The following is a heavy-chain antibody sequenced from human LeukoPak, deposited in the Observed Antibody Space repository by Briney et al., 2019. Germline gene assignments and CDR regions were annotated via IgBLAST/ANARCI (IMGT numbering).Heavy chain of an antibody. CDR3: ARDTTPSMAAAGTYNWFDP. V-gene: IGHV1-46*01. CDR1: GYTFTSYY. Sequence: ASVKVSCKASGYTFTSYYMHWVRQAPGQGLEWMGIINPSGGSTSYAQKFQGRVTMTRDTSTGTVYMELSSLRSEDTAVYYCARDTTPSMAAAGTYNWFDPWGQGTLVTVSS. CDR2: INPSGGST. J-gene: IGHJ5*02. D-gene: IGHD6-13*01.